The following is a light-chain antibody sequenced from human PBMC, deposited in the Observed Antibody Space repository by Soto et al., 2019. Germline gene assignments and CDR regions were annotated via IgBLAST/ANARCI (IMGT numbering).Light chain of an antibody. CDR2: RNN. CDR1: SSNIGSNF. J-gene: IGLJ3*02. V-gene: IGLV1-47*01. Sequence: QSVLTQPPSASGTPGQRVTISCSGSSSNIGSNFVYWYQQFPGTAPKLLIYRNNHRPSWVPDRFSGAKSATSAALATSGLPSEDEDDYYCAAWDAGLSGWVFGGGTKLTVL. CDR3: AAWDAGLSGWV.